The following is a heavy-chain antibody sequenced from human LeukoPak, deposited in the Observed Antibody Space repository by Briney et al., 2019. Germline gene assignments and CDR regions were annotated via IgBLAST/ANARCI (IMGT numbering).Heavy chain of an antibody. CDR1: GGSISSSSYH. D-gene: IGHD2-8*01. V-gene: IGHV4-39*07. J-gene: IGHJ4*02. CDR3: ARGYCTNAVCSLGPTQA. Sequence: PSETLSLTCTVSGGSISSSSYHWGWIRQPPGKGLEWIGSIYYSGSTYYNPSLKSRVTISVDTSKNQFSLKLSSVTAADTAVYYCARGYCTNAVCSLGPTQAWGQGTLVTVSS. CDR2: IYYSGST.